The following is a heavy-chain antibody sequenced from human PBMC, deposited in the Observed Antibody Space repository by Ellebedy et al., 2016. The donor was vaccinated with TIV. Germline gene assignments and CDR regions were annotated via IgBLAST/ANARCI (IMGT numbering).Heavy chain of an antibody. CDR2: INPNSGGT. CDR3: ARDIENSSGY. CDR1: GYTFTGYY. Sequence: AASVKVSCKASGYTFTGYYMHWVRQAPGQGLAWMGWINPNSGGTNYAQKFQGRVIMTRDTSISTAYMELSRRRYDDTAVYYYARDIENSSGYWGQGTLVTVSS. D-gene: IGHD6-19*01. J-gene: IGHJ4*02. V-gene: IGHV1-2*02.